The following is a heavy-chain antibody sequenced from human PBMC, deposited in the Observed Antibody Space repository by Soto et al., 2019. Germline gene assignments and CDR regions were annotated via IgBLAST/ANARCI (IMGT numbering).Heavy chain of an antibody. V-gene: IGHV3-23*01. CDR3: AKGWLHY. J-gene: IGHJ4*02. CDR2: ISVGGGST. Sequence: EVQLLESGGGLVQPGGSLRLSCAASGFTLSSYVMSWVRQAPGKGLEWVSIISVGGGSTYYADSVKGRFTISEDNSKNTLYLQMDSLRAEDTAVYYCAKGWLHYWGQGTLVTVSS. D-gene: IGHD6-19*01. CDR1: GFTLSSYV.